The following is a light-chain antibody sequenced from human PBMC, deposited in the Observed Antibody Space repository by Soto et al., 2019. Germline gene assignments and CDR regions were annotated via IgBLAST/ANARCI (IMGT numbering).Light chain of an antibody. Sequence: EIVLTQSPGTLSLSPGERATVSCRASQSVSSSHLAWYQQKPGQAPRLLIYGASSRATGIPDRFSGSGSGTDFTLTISRLEPEDFAVYYCQQYGSSPLTFGQGTKVEIK. CDR1: QSVSSSH. CDR2: GAS. V-gene: IGKV3-20*01. J-gene: IGKJ1*01. CDR3: QQYGSSPLT.